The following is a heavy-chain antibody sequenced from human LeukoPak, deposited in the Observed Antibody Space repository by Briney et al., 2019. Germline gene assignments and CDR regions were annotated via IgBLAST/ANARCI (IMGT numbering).Heavy chain of an antibody. V-gene: IGHV3-30*02. CDR2: IRYDGSNK. J-gene: IGHJ4*02. Sequence: PGGSLRLSCAASGFTFSSYGMHWVRQAPGKGLEWVAFIRYDGSNKYYADSVKGRFTISRDNSKNTLYLQMNSLRAEDTAVHYCAKDPTMATILFDYWGQGTLVTVSS. CDR3: AKDPTMATILFDY. CDR1: GFTFSSYG. D-gene: IGHD5-24*01.